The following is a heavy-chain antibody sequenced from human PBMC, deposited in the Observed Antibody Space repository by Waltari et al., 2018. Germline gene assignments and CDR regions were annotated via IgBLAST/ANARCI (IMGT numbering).Heavy chain of an antibody. CDR3: ARALSGGDRPSWFDP. D-gene: IGHD3-10*01. J-gene: IGHJ5*02. V-gene: IGHV4-38-2*02. CDR1: GYSISSGYY. CDR2: IYHSGST. Sequence: QVQLQESCPGLVKPSETLSLTCTVSGYSISSGYYWGWIRQPPGKGLEWIGSIYHSGSTYYSPSLKSRVTISVDTSKNQFSLKLSSVTAADTAVYYCARALSGGDRPSWFDPWGQGTLVTVSS.